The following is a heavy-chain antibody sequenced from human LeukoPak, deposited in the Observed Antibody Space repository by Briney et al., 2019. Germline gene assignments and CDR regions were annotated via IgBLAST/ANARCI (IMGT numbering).Heavy chain of an antibody. CDR2: INHSGST. CDR1: GGSFSGYH. D-gene: IGHD2-2*01. J-gene: IGHJ6*02. CDR3: ARGYCSSTSCPKGGMDV. Sequence: SETLSLTCAVYGGSFSGYHWSWIRQPPGKGLEWIGEINHSGSTNYNPSLKSRVTISVDTSKNQFSLKLSSVTAADTAVYYCARGYCSSTSCPKGGMDVWGQGTTVTVSS. V-gene: IGHV4-34*01.